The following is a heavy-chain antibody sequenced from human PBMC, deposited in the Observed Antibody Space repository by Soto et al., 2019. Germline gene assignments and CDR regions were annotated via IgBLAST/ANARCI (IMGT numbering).Heavy chain of an antibody. V-gene: IGHV3-53*01. Sequence: EVQLVESGGGLIQPGGSLRLSCAASGFTVSSNYMSWVRQAPGKGLEWVSVIYSGGSTYYADSVKGRFTISRDNSKNTLYLQMNSLRAEDTAVYYCARASIVGATGFDNWGQGTLVTVSS. D-gene: IGHD1-26*01. CDR3: ARASIVGATGFDN. CDR2: IYSGGST. J-gene: IGHJ4*02. CDR1: GFTVSSNY.